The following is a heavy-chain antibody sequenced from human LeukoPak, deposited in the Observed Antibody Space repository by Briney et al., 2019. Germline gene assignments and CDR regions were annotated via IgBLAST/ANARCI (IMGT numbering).Heavy chain of an antibody. CDR1: GGSVSSGSYY. V-gene: IGHV4-61*01. CDR2: IYYSGST. D-gene: IGHD6-19*01. Sequence: NPSETLSLTCTVSGGSVSSGSYYWSWIRQPPGKGLEWIGYIYYSGSTNYNPSLKSRVTISVDTSKNQFSLKLSSVTAADTAVYYCARGIAVAGIGFDYWGQGTLVTVSS. J-gene: IGHJ4*02. CDR3: ARGIAVAGIGFDY.